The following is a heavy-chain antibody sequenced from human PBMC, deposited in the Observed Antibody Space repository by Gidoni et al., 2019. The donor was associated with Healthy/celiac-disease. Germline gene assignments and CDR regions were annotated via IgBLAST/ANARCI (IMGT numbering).Heavy chain of an antibody. V-gene: IGHV3-15*01. Sequence: EVQLVESGGGLVKPGGSLRLSCAASGFTFSNAWMSWVRQAPGKGLDWVGSIKSKTDVGTTDYAAPVKGRFTISRDDSKNTLYLQMNSLKTEDTAVYYCTTAYSRNGAFDIWGQGTMVTVSS. J-gene: IGHJ3*02. CDR2: IKSKTDVGTT. D-gene: IGHD6-13*01. CDR3: TTAYSRNGAFDI. CDR1: GFTFSNAW.